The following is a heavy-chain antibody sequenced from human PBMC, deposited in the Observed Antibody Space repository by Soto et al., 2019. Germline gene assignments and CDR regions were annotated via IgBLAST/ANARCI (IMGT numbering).Heavy chain of an antibody. D-gene: IGHD3-10*01. CDR3: ARLLLWFGELSPSYYYGMDV. Sequence: SETLSLTCTVSGGSISSGDYYWSWIRQPPGKGLEWIGYIYYSGSTYYNPSLKSRVTISVDTSKNQFSLKLSSVTAADTAVYYCARLLLWFGELSPSYYYGMDVWGQGTTVTVSS. V-gene: IGHV4-30-4*01. CDR2: IYYSGST. CDR1: GGSISSGDYY. J-gene: IGHJ6*02.